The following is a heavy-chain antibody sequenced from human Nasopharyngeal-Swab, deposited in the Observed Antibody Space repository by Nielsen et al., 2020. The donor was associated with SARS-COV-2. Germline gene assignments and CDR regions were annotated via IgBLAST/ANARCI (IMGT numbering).Heavy chain of an antibody. CDR3: ASMRTMDV. CDR1: GFAFDHYA. V-gene: IGHV3-23*01. Sequence: GGSLRLSCAASGFAFDHYAMGWVRQPPGKGLEWVSTLSGLGGSTYYADSVKGRFTISRDNSKNTLYLQMNSLRAEDTAVYYCASMRTMDVWGKGTTVTVSS. D-gene: IGHD2-8*01. J-gene: IGHJ6*04. CDR2: LSGLGGST.